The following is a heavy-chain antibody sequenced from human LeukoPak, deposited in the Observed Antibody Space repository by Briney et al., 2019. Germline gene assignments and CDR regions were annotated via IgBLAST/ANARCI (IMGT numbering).Heavy chain of an antibody. CDR3: AREWSGSGYYPSNWFDP. CDR2: INPNSGGT. D-gene: IGHD3-22*01. Sequence: ASVKVSCKASGYTFTGYYMHWVRHAPGQGLEWMGWINPNSGGTNYAQKFQGRVTMTRDTSISTAYMELSRLRSDDTAVYYCAREWSGSGYYPSNWFDPWGQGTLVTVSS. J-gene: IGHJ5*02. V-gene: IGHV1-2*02. CDR1: GYTFTGYY.